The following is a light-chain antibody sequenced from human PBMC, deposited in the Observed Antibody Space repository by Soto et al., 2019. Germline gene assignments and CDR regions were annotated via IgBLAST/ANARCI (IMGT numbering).Light chain of an antibody. V-gene: IGKV3D-15*01. CDR3: QQYDNWPWT. CDR1: QSISDT. CDR2: GAS. J-gene: IGKJ1*01. Sequence: ETVMTQSPATLSVSPGGRATLSCRASQSISDTLAWYQQKPGQAPRLLISGASNRAAGIPDRFSGSGSGTDFTLTISRLEPEDFAVYYCQQYDNWPWTFGQGTKVDIK.